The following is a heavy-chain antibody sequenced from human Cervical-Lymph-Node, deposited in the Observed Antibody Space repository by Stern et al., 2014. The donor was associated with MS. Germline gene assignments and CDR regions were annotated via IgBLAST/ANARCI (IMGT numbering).Heavy chain of an antibody. D-gene: IGHD6-19*01. V-gene: IGHV1-69*01. CDR3: ARGLAVAAIYWFDP. CDR2: IIPVYARA. CDR1: GGTFSSHA. Sequence: VQLVQSGAEVKKPGSSVKVSCKASGGTFSSHAVSWVRQAPGQGLEWMGGIIPVYARAHYAQKFQGRVTITADQSTSTVYLELTSLTSGDTALYYCARGLAVAAIYWFDPWGQGTRVTVSS. J-gene: IGHJ5*02.